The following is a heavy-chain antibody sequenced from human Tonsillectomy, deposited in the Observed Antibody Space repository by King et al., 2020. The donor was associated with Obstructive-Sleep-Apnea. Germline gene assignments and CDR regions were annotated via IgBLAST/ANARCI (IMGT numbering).Heavy chain of an antibody. CDR2: IFRSGST. V-gene: IGHV4-4*02. CDR1: GGSVSSSKW. Sequence: VQLQESGPGLVKPSGTLSLTCAVSGGSVSSSKWWTWVRQPPGKGLEWIGKIFRSGSTNYNPSLKSRATISVDKSNNEFSLTLSSVTAADTAVYYCASHLQTLGYGDVDICGQGTVVTVSS. CDR3: ASHLQTLGYGDVDI. D-gene: IGHD5-12*01. J-gene: IGHJ3*02.